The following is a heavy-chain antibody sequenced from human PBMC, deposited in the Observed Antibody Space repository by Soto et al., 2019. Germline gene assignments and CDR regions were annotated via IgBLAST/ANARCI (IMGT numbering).Heavy chain of an antibody. D-gene: IGHD2-15*01. CDR2: INSFSGDT. CDR1: GYTFTHYG. V-gene: IGHV1-18*01. J-gene: IGHJ2*01. CDR3: ARDLQSGGKYWYFDI. Sequence: QVQLVQSGAEVKKPGASVKVSCKASGYTFTHYGITWVRQAPGQGREWMGWINSFSGDTNYPQKLQGRLTMTTDTSTSAVYMELRNLRSDDTAVYYCARDLQSGGKYWYFDIWGRGTLVTVSS.